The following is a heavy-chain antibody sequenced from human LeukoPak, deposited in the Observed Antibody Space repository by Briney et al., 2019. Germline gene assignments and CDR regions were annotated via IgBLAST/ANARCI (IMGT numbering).Heavy chain of an antibody. V-gene: IGHV1-8*02. D-gene: IGHD6-13*01. J-gene: IGHJ5*02. CDR3: ARDYAAAGSPLRFDP. CDR2: MNPNSCNT. Sequence: GASVKVSCKASGYTFTSYDINWVRQATGQGLEWMGWMNPNSCNTGYAQKFQGRVTMTTDTSTRTAYMELRSLRSDDTAVYYCARDYAAAGSPLRFDPWGQGTLVTVSS. CDR1: GYTFTSYD.